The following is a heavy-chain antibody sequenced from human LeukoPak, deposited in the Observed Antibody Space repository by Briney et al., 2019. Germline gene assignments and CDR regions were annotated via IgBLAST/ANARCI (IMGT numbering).Heavy chain of an antibody. CDR1: GFTFSSYG. Sequence: PGGSLRLSCAASGFTFSSYGMHWVRQAPGKGLEWVAVISYDGSNKYYADSVKGRFTISRDNSKNTLYLQMNSLRAEDTAVYYCARDKGDDFWSGYYFFDYWGQGTLVTVSS. CDR3: ARDKGDDFWSGYYFFDY. V-gene: IGHV3-30*03. J-gene: IGHJ4*02. D-gene: IGHD3-3*01. CDR2: ISYDGSNK.